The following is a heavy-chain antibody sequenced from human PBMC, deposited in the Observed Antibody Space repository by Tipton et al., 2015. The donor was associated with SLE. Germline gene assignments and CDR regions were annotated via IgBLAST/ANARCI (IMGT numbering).Heavy chain of an antibody. CDR1: GFTFGDYA. V-gene: IGHV3-49*04. Sequence: QLVQSGGGLVQPGRSLRLSCTASGFTFGDYAMSWVRQAPGKGLEWVGFIRSKAYGGTTEYAASVKGRFTISRDDSKSIAYLQMNSLKPEDTAVYYCARGSIVVVAAPFDYWGQGTLVTVSS. D-gene: IGHD2-15*01. CDR2: IRSKAYGGTT. CDR3: ARGSIVVVAAPFDY. J-gene: IGHJ4*02.